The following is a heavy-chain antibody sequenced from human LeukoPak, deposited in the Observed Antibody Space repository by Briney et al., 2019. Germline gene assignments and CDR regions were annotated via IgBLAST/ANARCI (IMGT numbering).Heavy chain of an antibody. Sequence: GGSLRLSCAATRFTFSGSVLLWVRQASGRGLEWVGRIRSKADNDATAYAASVKGRFTISRDDSRNTAYLQMNSLKTEDAAMYYCTIGVYWGQGTLVTVSS. CDR2: IRSKADNDAT. CDR3: TIGVY. J-gene: IGHJ4*02. V-gene: IGHV3-73*01. CDR1: RFTFSGSV.